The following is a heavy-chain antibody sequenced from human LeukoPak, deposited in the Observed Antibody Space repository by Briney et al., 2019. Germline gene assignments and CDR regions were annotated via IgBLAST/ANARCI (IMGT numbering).Heavy chain of an antibody. Sequence: PSETLSLTRTVSGGPISSYYWSWIRQPPGKGLEWIGDIYYSGSTNYNPSLKSRVTISVDTSKNQFSLKLSSVTAADTAVYYCARIQTKQLVIFVPWFDPWGQGTLVTVSS. CDR3: ARIQTKQLVIFVPWFDP. CDR1: GGPISSYY. V-gene: IGHV4-59*01. J-gene: IGHJ5*02. CDR2: IYYSGST. D-gene: IGHD6-13*01.